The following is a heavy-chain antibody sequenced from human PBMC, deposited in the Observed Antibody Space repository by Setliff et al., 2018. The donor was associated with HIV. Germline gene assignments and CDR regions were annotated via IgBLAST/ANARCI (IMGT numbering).Heavy chain of an antibody. J-gene: IGHJ6*03. D-gene: IGHD3-10*01. CDR1: GYTLSELS. CDR2: MNPNSGDT. CDR3: ARGRSLVRGSGSPEYYYMDV. Sequence: ASVKVSCKVSGYTLSELSMHWVRQATGQGLEWMGWMNPNSGDTGYAQKFQGRVTMTRNTSISTAFMELSSLRSEDTAVYYCARGRSLVRGSGSPEYYYMDVWGKGTTVTSP. V-gene: IGHV1-8*01.